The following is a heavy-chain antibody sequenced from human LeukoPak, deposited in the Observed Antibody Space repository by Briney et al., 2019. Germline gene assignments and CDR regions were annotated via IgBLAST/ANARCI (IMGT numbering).Heavy chain of an antibody. CDR2: IYYSGST. Sequence: SETLSLTCAVYGGSFSGYYWSWIRQPPGKGLEWIGYIYYSGSTNYNPSLKSRVTISVDTSKNQFSLKLSSVTAADTAVYYCARVMVTTETNWFDPWGQGTLVTVSS. J-gene: IGHJ5*02. CDR3: ARVMVTTETNWFDP. D-gene: IGHD4-17*01. CDR1: GGSFSGYY. V-gene: IGHV4-59*01.